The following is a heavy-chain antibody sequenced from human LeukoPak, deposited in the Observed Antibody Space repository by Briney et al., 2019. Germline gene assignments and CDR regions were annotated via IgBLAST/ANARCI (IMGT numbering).Heavy chain of an antibody. D-gene: IGHD2-2*01. J-gene: IGHJ6*02. CDR2: ISWNSGRI. Sequence: GGSLRLSCAASGFSFDDYAMHWVRQAPGRGLEWVSGISWNSGRIGYADSVKGRFTISRDNAKNSLYLQMNSLRAEDTAVYYCARDWPIVVVPAASYYGMDVWGQGTTVTVSS. V-gene: IGHV3-9*01. CDR1: GFSFDDYA. CDR3: ARDWPIVVVPAASYYGMDV.